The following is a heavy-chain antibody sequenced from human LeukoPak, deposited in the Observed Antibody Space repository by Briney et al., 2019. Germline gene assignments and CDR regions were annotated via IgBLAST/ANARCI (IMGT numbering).Heavy chain of an antibody. Sequence: ASVKVSCKASGYTFTSYGISWVRQAPGQGLEWMGWISAYNGNTNYAQKLQGRVTMTTDTSTSTAYMELRSLRSDDTAVYYCARVLGMGPYSSGWYGGYYYYYMDVWGKGTTVTVSS. V-gene: IGHV1-18*01. CDR2: ISAYNGNT. CDR1: GYTFTSYG. CDR3: ARVLGMGPYSSGWYGGYYYYYMDV. J-gene: IGHJ6*03. D-gene: IGHD6-19*01.